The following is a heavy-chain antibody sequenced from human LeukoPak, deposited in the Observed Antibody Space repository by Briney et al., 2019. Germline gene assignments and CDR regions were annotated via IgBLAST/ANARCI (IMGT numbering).Heavy chain of an antibody. D-gene: IGHD5-12*01. CDR3: ARVRGGYVFHFDY. CDR1: GGSISSGGYY. Sequence: SETLSLTCTVSGGSISSGGYYWSWLRQHPGKGLEGIGYIYYSGSTYYNPSLKSRVTISVDTSKNQFSLKLSSVTAADTAAYYCARVRGGYVFHFDYWGQGTLVTVSS. J-gene: IGHJ4*02. V-gene: IGHV4-31*03. CDR2: IYYSGST.